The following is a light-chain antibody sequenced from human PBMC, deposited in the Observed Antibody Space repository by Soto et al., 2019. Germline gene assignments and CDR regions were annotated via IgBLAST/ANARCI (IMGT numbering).Light chain of an antibody. V-gene: IGLV1-40*01. CDR2: NNA. CDR3: HSYDSSLGGARV. Sequence: QSVLTQPPSVSGAPGQSVTISCTGTSGNIGAGYDVHWYQQPPGSTPKLLIYNNANRPSGVPDRFSGFKSGASASLTITGLQAEDEADYYCHSYDSSLGGARVFGGGTKLTVL. CDR1: SGNIGAGYD. J-gene: IGLJ3*02.